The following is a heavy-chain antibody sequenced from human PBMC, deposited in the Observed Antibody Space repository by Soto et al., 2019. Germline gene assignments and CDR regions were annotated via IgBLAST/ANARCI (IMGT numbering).Heavy chain of an antibody. Sequence: QVQLVQSGAEVKKPGSSVKVSCKASGGTFSSYAISWVRQAPGQGLEWMGGIIPIFGTANYAQKFQGRVTLTADESTSTAYMELSSLRSQDTAVYYCARDLRGLIGMDFWGQGTTVTVSS. J-gene: IGHJ6*02. V-gene: IGHV1-69*12. CDR1: GGTFSSYA. CDR3: ARDLRGLIGMDF. CDR2: IIPIFGTA. D-gene: IGHD2-15*01.